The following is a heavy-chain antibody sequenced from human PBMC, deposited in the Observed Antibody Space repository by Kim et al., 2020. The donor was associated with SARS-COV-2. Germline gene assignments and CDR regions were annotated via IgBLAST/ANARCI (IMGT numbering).Heavy chain of an antibody. J-gene: IGHJ5*02. Sequence: GGSLRLSCAASGFTFSSYAMMWARQAPGKGLEWVSTTGGGGGNTFYADSVQGRFTISRDNSKNTLHLQMNSLRAEDTAIYYCAKGKASMKVVWFDPWGQGILVTVSS. CDR3: AKGKASMKVVWFDP. D-gene: IGHD3-22*01. CDR2: TGGGGGNT. V-gene: IGHV3-23*01. CDR1: GFTFSSYA.